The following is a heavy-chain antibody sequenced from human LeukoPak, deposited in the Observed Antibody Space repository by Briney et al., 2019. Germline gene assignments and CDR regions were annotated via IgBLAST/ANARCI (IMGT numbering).Heavy chain of an antibody. CDR3: ARDWGGYYDSSAGAFDI. V-gene: IGHV1-69*13. D-gene: IGHD3-22*01. Sequence: GASVKVSCKASGGTFSSYAISWVRQAPGQGLEWMGGIIPIFGTANYAQKFQGRVTITADESTSTAYMELSSLRSEDTAVYYCARDWGGYYDSSAGAFDIWGQGTMVTVSS. CDR2: IIPIFGTA. CDR1: GGTFSSYA. J-gene: IGHJ3*02.